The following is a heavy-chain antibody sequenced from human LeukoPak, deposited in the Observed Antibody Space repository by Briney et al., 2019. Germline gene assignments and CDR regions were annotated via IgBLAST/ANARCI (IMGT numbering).Heavy chain of an antibody. Sequence: SETLSLTCAVSGGSISSGGYSWSWIRQPPGKGLEWIGYIYHSGSTYYNPSLKSRVTISVDRSKNQFSLKLSSVTAADTAVYYCAREALPRYFDYWGQGTLVTVSS. V-gene: IGHV4-30-2*01. CDR2: IYHSGST. J-gene: IGHJ4*02. CDR3: AREALPRYFDY. CDR1: GGSISSGGYS.